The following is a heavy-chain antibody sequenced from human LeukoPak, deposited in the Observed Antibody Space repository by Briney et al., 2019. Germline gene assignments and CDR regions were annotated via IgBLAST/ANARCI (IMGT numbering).Heavy chain of an antibody. CDR1: GGSISSGGYS. Sequence: SQTLSLTCAVSGGSISSGGYSWSWIRQPPGKGLEWIGYIYYSGSTNYNPSLKSRVTISVNTSKNQFSLKLSSVTAADTAVYYCARNGLAGSGSYRRFFDYWGQGTLATVSS. D-gene: IGHD3-10*01. V-gene: IGHV4-61*08. CDR2: IYYSGST. CDR3: ARNGLAGSGSYRRFFDY. J-gene: IGHJ4*02.